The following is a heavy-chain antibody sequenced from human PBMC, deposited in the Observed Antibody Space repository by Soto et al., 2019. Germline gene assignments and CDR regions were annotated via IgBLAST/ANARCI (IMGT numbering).Heavy chain of an antibody. V-gene: IGHV3-33*01. Sequence: GASLRLSCAASGFTFSSYGMHWVRQAPGKGLEWVAVKWYDESNKYYAESVKGRFTIYRDNSKNTLYLQMNSLSAEDTAVYYCARDGGCRDGYTVGCNWFDPWGQGT. CDR3: ARDGGCRDGYTVGCNWFDP. D-gene: IGHD5-12*01. CDR2: KWYDESNK. CDR1: GFTFSSYG. J-gene: IGHJ5*02.